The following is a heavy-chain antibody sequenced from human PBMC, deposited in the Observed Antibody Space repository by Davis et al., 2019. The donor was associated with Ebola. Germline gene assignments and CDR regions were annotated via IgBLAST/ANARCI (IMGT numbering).Heavy chain of an antibody. Sequence: GGSLRLSCAASGFTFSSYAMSWVRQAPGKGLEWVSAISGSGGSTYYADSVKGRFTISRDNSKNTLYLQMNSLRAEDTAVYYCAKNPPTIVVAKWGAFDIWGQGTMVTVSS. J-gene: IGHJ3*02. CDR2: ISGSGGST. D-gene: IGHD3-22*01. CDR3: AKNPPTIVVAKWGAFDI. CDR1: GFTFSSYA. V-gene: IGHV3-23*01.